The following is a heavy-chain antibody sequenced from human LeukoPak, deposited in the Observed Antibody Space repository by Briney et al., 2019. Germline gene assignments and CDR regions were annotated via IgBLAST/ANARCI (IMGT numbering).Heavy chain of an antibody. V-gene: IGHV4-39*07. CDR2: VYYSGST. D-gene: IGHD1-1*01. J-gene: IGHJ6*02. CDR3: ARDAGHQLSRRNYYAMDV. CDR1: VGSITNSYYY. Sequence: SETLSLTCTVSVGSITNSYYYWGWIRQPPGKGLEWIGGVYYSGSTYYNPSLKSRVTISLDTSKNQFSLKLSSVTAADTAVYYCARDAGHQLSRRNYYAMDVWGQGTTVTVSS.